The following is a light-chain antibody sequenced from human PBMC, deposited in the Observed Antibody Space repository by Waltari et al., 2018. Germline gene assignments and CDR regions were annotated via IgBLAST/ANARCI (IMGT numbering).Light chain of an antibody. CDR2: DAS. V-gene: IGKV3-11*01. J-gene: IGKJ1*01. CDR1: QSVSSY. CDR3: QQRSNWPRT. Sequence: EIVLTQSPATLSLSPGERATLSCRASQSVSSYLAWYQQKPGQAPGRLIYDASNRSTGITARFSGSGSGTDFTLTISSLEPEDFAVYYCQQRSNWPRTFGQGTKVEIK.